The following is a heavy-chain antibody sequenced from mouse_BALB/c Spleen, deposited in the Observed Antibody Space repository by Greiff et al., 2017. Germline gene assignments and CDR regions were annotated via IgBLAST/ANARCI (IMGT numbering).Heavy chain of an antibody. J-gene: IGHJ2*01. D-gene: IGHD1-2*01. CDR3: ARSRYGSSDY. V-gene: IGHV5-17*02. CDR2: ISSGSSTI. CDR1: GFTFSSFG. Sequence: EVHLVESGGGLVQPGGSRKLSCAASGFTFSSFGMHWVRQAPEKGLEWVAYISSGSSTIYYADTVKGRFTISRDNPKNTLFLQMTSLRSEDTAMYYCARSRYGSSDYWGQGTTLTVSS.